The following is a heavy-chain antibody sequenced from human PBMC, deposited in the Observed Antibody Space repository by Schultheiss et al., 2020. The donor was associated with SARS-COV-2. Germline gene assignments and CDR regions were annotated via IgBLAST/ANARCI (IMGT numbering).Heavy chain of an antibody. Sequence: ASVKVSCKASGYTFTSYGISWVRQAPGQGLEWMGWINPNSGGTNYAQKFQGRVTMTRDTSISTAYMELSRLRSDDTAVYYCARERGQNWFDPWGQGTLVTVSS. V-gene: IGHV1-2*02. CDR2: INPNSGGT. D-gene: IGHD3-16*01. J-gene: IGHJ5*02. CDR3: ARERGQNWFDP. CDR1: GYTFTSYG.